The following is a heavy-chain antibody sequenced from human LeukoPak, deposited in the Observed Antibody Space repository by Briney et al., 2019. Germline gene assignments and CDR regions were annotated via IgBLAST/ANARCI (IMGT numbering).Heavy chain of an antibody. V-gene: IGHV3-23*01. CDR3: AELGITMIGGV. CDR1: GFTFSSYA. D-gene: IGHD3-10*02. CDR2: FSDSGGST. Sequence: PGGSLRLSCAASGFTFSSYAMSWVRQAPGKGLEWVSGFSDSGGSTNYADSVKGRFTISRDNAKNSLYLQMNSLRAEDTAVYYCAELGITMIGGVWGKGTTVTISS. J-gene: IGHJ6*04.